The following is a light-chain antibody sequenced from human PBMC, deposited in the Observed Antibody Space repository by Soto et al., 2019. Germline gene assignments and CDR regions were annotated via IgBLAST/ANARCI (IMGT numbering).Light chain of an antibody. CDR3: LQYDEFPFT. V-gene: IGKV1-33*01. Sequence: DIQMTQTPSSLSASVGDRVTIICQASQDISNYLNWYQQKPGKAPKLLIYDASNLETGVPSRFSGSGSGTGFTFTISSLQPEDIATYFCLQYDEFPFTFGPGTKMDIK. CDR2: DAS. CDR1: QDISNY. J-gene: IGKJ3*01.